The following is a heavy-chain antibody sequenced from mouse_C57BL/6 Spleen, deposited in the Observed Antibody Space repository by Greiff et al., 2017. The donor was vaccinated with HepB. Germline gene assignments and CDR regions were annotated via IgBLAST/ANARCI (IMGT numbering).Heavy chain of an antibody. Sequence: EVKLVESGGGLVKPGGSLKLSCAASGFTFSDYGMHWVRQAPEKGLEWVAYISSGSSTIYYADTVKGRFTISRDNAKNTLFLQMTSLRSEDTAMYYCARGPIYYYGSSWYFDVWGTGTTVTVSS. J-gene: IGHJ1*03. CDR2: ISSGSSTI. D-gene: IGHD1-1*01. V-gene: IGHV5-17*01. CDR3: ARGPIYYYGSSWYFDV. CDR1: GFTFSDYG.